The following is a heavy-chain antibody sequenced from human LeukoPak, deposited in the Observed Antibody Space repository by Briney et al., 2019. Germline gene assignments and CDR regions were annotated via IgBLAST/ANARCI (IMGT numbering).Heavy chain of an antibody. CDR3: ANCDYVSLGDY. V-gene: IGHV3-7*01. D-gene: IGHD4-17*01. CDR1: GFTFSSYW. Sequence: PGGSLRLSCAASGFTFSSYWMSWVRQAPGKGLEWVANIKEDGSEKYYVDSVKGRFTISRDNAKNSLYLQMNSLRAEDTAVYYCANCDYVSLGDYWGQGTLVTVSS. CDR2: IKEDGSEK. J-gene: IGHJ4*02.